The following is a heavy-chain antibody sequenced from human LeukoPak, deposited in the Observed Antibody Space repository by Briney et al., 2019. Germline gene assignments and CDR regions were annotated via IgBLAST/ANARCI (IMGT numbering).Heavy chain of an antibody. V-gene: IGHV1-46*01. CDR3: ARDSADYGDYDY. CDR1: GGTFSSYA. Sequence: ASVKVSCKASGGTFSSYAISWVRQAPGQGLEWMGIINPSGGSTSYAQKFQGRVTMTRDTSTSTVYMELSSLRSEDTAVYYCARDSADYGDYDYWGQGTLVTVSS. D-gene: IGHD4-17*01. J-gene: IGHJ4*02. CDR2: INPSGGST.